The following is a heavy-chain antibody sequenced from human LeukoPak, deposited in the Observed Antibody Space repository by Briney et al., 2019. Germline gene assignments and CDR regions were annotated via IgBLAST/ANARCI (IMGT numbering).Heavy chain of an antibody. D-gene: IGHD2-8*01. Sequence: GGSLRLSCAASGFPFSNHAMSWVRQPPGKGLEWVAAISNGNTYYADSVRGRFTISRDDSRNMVYLQMNSLRDEDTALYYCVREAGYCATVCLKSNWFDPWGQGTLVTVSS. J-gene: IGHJ5*02. CDR1: GFPFSNHA. CDR2: ISNGNT. CDR3: VREAGYCATVCLKSNWFDP. V-gene: IGHV3-23*01.